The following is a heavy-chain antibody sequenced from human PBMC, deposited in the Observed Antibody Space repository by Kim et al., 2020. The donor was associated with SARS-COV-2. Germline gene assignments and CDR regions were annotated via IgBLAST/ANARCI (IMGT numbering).Heavy chain of an antibody. CDR2: IYTSGST. J-gene: IGHJ6*02. CDR3: ARDRYSSSWFDYYYYYGMDG. CDR1: GGSISSYY. V-gene: IGHV4-4*07. Sequence: SETLSLTCTVSGGSISSYYWSWIRQPAGKGLEWIGRIYTSGSTNYNPSLKSRVTMSVDTSKNQFSLKLSSVTAADTAVYYCARDRYSSSWFDYYYYYGMDGWGQGTTVTVSS. D-gene: IGHD6-13*01.